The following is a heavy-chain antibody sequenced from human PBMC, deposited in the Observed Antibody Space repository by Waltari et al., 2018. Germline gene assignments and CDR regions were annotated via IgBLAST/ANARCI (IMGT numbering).Heavy chain of an antibody. CDR1: GFTFSSYE. V-gene: IGHV3-48*03. J-gene: IGHJ4*02. CDR3: ARGTNWNYKGFDY. CDR2: ISSSGSTI. Sequence: EVQLLESGGGLVQPGGSLRLSCAASGFTFSSYEMNWVRQAPGKGLEWVSYISSSGSTIYYADSVKGRFTISRDNAKNSLYLQMNSLRAEDTAVYYCARGTNWNYKGFDYWGQGTLVTVSS. D-gene: IGHD1-7*01.